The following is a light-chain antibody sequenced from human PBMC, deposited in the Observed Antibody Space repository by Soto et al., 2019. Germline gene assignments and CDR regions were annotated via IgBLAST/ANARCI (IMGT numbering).Light chain of an antibody. Sequence: EIVLTPSPDTLSLSPGERAPLSCRARQSISRTLAWYQPKSGPPPRLLIYDAYTRATGLTDRFSGSGSGREFTLTISSMQCEDFAVYYCQKYNNWPLTCGGGTKVDIK. J-gene: IGKJ4*01. V-gene: IGKV3D-15*01. CDR1: QSISRT. CDR2: DAY. CDR3: QKYNNWPLT.